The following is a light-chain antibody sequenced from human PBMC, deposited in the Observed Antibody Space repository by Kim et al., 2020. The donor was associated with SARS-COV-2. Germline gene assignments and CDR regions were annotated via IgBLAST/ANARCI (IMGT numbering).Light chain of an antibody. CDR2: SNN. J-gene: IGLJ3*02. Sequence: ELTQPPSASGTPGQRVTISCSGSSSNIGSNTVNWYQQLPGTTPKLLIYSNNQRPSGVPDRFSGSKSGTSASLAISGLQSEDEADYYCAAWDDSLNGWVFGGGTQLTVL. CDR1: SSNIGSNT. V-gene: IGLV1-44*01. CDR3: AAWDDSLNGWV.